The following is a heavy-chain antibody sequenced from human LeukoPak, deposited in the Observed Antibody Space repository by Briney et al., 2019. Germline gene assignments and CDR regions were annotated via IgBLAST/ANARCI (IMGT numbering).Heavy chain of an antibody. CDR3: AKCPFSSGWYNYYYGMDV. J-gene: IGHJ6*02. CDR2: IYYSGST. D-gene: IGHD6-19*01. V-gene: IGHV4-59*08. CDR1: GGSISSYY. Sequence: SETLSLTCTVSGGSISSYYWSWIRQPPGKGLEWIGYIYYSGSTNYNPSLKSRVTISVDTSKNQFSLKLSSVTAADTAVYYCAKCPFSSGWYNYYYGMDVWGQGTTVTDSS.